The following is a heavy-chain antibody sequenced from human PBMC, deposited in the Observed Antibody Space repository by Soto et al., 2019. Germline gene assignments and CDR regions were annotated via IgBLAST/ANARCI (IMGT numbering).Heavy chain of an antibody. CDR1: GVSLTSGTYY. J-gene: IGHJ4*02. CDR3: ATTEDYFDY. CDR2: IFYSGST. V-gene: IGHV4-31*03. Sequence: QVQLQESGPGLVKPSQTLALTCTVSGVSLTSGTYYWSWIRQHPGKGLEWIGYIFYSGSTDYNPSLKSRVNISVDTSKYQFSLKLNSVTAADTAVYFCATTEDYFDYWGQGTLVTVSS.